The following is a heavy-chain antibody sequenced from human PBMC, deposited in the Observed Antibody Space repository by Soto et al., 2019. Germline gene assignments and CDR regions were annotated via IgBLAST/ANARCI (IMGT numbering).Heavy chain of an antibody. CDR3: ARDLELYYYDSSGYAFDI. J-gene: IGHJ3*02. D-gene: IGHD3-22*01. CDR2: IYSGGSI. CDR1: GFTVSSNY. Sequence: GGSLRLSCAASGFTVSSNYMSWVRQAPGKGLEWVSVIYSGGSIYYADSVKGRFTISRDNSKNTLYLQMNSLRAEDTAVYYCARDLELYYYDSSGYAFDIWGQGTMVTVSS. V-gene: IGHV3-66*01.